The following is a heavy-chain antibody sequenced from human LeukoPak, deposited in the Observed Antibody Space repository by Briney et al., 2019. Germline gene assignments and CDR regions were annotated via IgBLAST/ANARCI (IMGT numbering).Heavy chain of an antibody. CDR1: VGTFSSYA. J-gene: IGHJ6*02. CDR3: ATTRRVTYYYYYGMDV. V-gene: IGHV1-69*01. CDR2: LIPIFGTA. D-gene: IGHD5-18*01. Sequence: SVTVSCTASVGTFSSYAISWVRQAPGQGLEWMGGLIPIFGTANYAQKFQGRVTITADESTSTAYMELSSLRSEDTAVYYCATTRRVTYYYYYGMDVWGQGTTVTVSS.